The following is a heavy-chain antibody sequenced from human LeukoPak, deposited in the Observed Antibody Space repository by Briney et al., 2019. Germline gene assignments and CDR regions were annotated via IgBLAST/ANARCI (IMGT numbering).Heavy chain of an antibody. V-gene: IGHV4-31*03. CDR1: GGSISSGGYY. J-gene: IGHJ4*02. D-gene: IGHD4-23*01. CDR3: ARGLRSTTVVNKVFDY. Sequence: PSQTLSLTCTVSGGSISSGGYYWSWIRLHPGKGLEWIGYIYYSGSTYYNPSLKSRVTISVDTSKNQFSLKLSSVTAADTAVYYCARGLRSTTVVNKVFDYWGQGTLVTVSS. CDR2: IYYSGST.